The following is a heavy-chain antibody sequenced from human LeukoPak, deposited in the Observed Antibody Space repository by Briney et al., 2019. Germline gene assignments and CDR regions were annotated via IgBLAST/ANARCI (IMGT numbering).Heavy chain of an antibody. CDR2: VYPGDSHT. D-gene: IGHD2-21*02. CDR1: GYTFNTYF. V-gene: IGHV5-51*01. CDR3: ARRAYCGGDCTRAYFSYFAMDV. J-gene: IGHJ6*02. Sequence: GESLKISCKGSGYTFNTYFIVWVRQVPGKGLEWMGIVYPGDSHTSYSPSFQGQVTISADKSITTAYLQWSSLKASDTAVYYCARRAYCGGDCTRAYFSYFAMDVWGQGTTVTVSS.